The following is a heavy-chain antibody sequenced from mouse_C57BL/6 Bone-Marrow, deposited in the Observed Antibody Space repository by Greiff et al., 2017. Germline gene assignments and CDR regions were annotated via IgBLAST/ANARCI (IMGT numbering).Heavy chain of an antibody. V-gene: IGHV14-4*01. CDR2: IDPENGDT. CDR1: GFNIKDDY. J-gene: IGHJ2*01. CDR3: TTGFSRGDY. Sequence: EVQVVESGAELVRPGASVKLSCTASGFNIKDDYMHWVKQRPEQGLEWIGWIDPENGDTEYASKFQGKATITADTSSNTAYLQLSSLTSEDTAVYYCTTGFSRGDYWGQGTTLTVSS.